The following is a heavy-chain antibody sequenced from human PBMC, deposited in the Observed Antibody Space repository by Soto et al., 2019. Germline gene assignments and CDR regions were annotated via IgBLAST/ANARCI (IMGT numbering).Heavy chain of an antibody. D-gene: IGHD2-2*02. CDR2: FDPEDGET. CDR1: GYTLTELS. CDR3: ATRNRRYCSSTSCYRGWVCFDP. V-gene: IGHV1-24*01. Sequence: ASVKVSCKVSGYTLTELSMHWVRQAPGKGIEWMGGFDPEDGETIYAQKFQGRVTMTEDTSTDTAYMELSSLRSEDTAVYYCATRNRRYCSSTSCYRGWVCFDPWRQRTLVTVSS. J-gene: IGHJ5*02.